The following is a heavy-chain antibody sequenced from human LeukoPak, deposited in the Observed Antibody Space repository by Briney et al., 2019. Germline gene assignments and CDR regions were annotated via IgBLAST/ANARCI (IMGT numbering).Heavy chain of an antibody. D-gene: IGHD4-17*01. V-gene: IGHV3-21*01. Sequence: GGSLRLSSAASGFTFSSYRMNWVRQAPGKGLEWVSSISSSSSYIYYADSVKGRFTISRDNAKNSLYLQMISLRAEDMAVYYCARDLWGITVTTDYFDSWGQGTLVTVSS. CDR1: GFTFSSYR. CDR2: ISSSSSYI. J-gene: IGHJ4*02. CDR3: ARDLWGITVTTDYFDS.